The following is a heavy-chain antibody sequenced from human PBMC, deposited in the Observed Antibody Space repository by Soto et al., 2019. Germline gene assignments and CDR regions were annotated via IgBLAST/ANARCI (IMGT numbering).Heavy chain of an antibody. CDR2: IGTNGGST. D-gene: IGHD3-22*01. CDR1: GFTFSNYA. Sequence: GGSLRLSCSASGFTFSNYALHWVRQAPGKGLEYFSSIGTNGGSTFYAESVKGRFTISRDNSKNTLYLQMRSLGPEDTAVYYCVKPPAYYIDSYAYYPVWGQGTLVTVSS. CDR3: VKPPAYYIDSYAYYPV. V-gene: IGHV3-64D*06. J-gene: IGHJ4*01.